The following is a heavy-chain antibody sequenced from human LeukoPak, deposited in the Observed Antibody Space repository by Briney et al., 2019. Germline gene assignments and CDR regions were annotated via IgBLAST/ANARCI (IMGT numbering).Heavy chain of an antibody. V-gene: IGHV4-38-2*01. Sequence: SETLSLTCDVSGVSISDGYYWGWIRQPPGKGLEWIGSLFHNGPSYYNPSLKSRVIISVDTSKNQFSLKLSSVTAADTAVYYCARVPTRESTTVPTTDIWGQGTMVTVSS. CDR3: ARVPTRESTTVPTTDI. CDR1: GVSISDGYY. J-gene: IGHJ3*02. D-gene: IGHD4-17*01. CDR2: LFHNGPS.